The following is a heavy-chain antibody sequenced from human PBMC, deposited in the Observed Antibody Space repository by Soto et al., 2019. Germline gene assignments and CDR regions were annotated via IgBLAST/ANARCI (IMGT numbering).Heavy chain of an antibody. J-gene: IGHJ3*02. CDR3: AWKLTLIGKRAFDM. D-gene: IGHD2-15*01. V-gene: IGHV3-23*01. CDR1: GFTFSSYA. Sequence: EVHLLESGGGLVQPGGSLTLSCAASGFTFSSYAMSWVRQAPGKGLEGVSAISGGGGDSTYYADSVKGRRIISHDNSKNRGYLQLSSVRTEDCAVYYCAWKLTLIGKRAFDMWGYGTMVTVSS. CDR2: ISGGGGDST.